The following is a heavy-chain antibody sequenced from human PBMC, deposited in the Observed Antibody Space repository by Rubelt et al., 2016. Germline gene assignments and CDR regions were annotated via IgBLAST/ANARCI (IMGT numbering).Heavy chain of an antibody. CDR1: GHTFTSYD. CDR3: ARLSITIFGVVVDYYGMDV. CDR2: MNPNSGNT. J-gene: IGHJ6*02. V-gene: IGHV1-8*01. Sequence: QVQLVQSGAEVKKPGASVEVSCKSSGHTFTSYDINWVRQATGQGLEWMGWMNPNSGNTGYAQKFQGRVTMTRNTSISTAYMELSSLRSEDTAGYYCARLSITIFGVVVDYYGMDVWGQGTTVTVSS. D-gene: IGHD3-3*01.